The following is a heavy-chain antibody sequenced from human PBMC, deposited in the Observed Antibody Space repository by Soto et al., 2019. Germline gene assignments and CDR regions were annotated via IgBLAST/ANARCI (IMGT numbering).Heavy chain of an antibody. J-gene: IGHJ4*02. CDR2: IWYDGSNK. CDR1: GFTFSSYG. D-gene: IGHD5-12*01. V-gene: IGHV3-33*01. Sequence: GGSLRLSCAASGFTFSSYGMHWVRQAPGKGLEWVAVIWYDGSNKYYADSVKGRFTISRDNSKNTLYLQMNSLRAEDTAVYYCARDPLKYGGYPPRDFDYWGQGTLVTVSS. CDR3: ARDPLKYGGYPPRDFDY.